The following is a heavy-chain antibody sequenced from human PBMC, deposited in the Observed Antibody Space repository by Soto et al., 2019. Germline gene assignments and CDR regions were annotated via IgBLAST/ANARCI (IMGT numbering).Heavy chain of an antibody. CDR1: GFTFDNYA. Sequence: EVQLVESGGGLVQPGRSLRLSCAASGFTFDNYAMHWVRQAPGKGLEWVSGISWNSNTIDYADSVKGRFTISRDNAKNSLYLQMNSLRAEDTAFYYCAKDTGPNWGQGTLVTVSS. CDR3: AKDTGPN. CDR2: ISWNSNTI. V-gene: IGHV3-9*01. J-gene: IGHJ4*02.